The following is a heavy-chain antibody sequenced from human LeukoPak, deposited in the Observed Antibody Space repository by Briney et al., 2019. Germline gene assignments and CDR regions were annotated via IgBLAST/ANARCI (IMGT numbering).Heavy chain of an antibody. Sequence: PGRSLRLSCAASGFTFSSYSMNWVRQAPGKGLEWVSSISSSSSYIYYADSVKGRFTISRDNSKNTLYLQMNSPRAEDTALYYCANNWNLDYWGQGTLVTVSS. D-gene: IGHD1-1*01. CDR2: ISSSSSYI. V-gene: IGHV3-21*04. CDR3: ANNWNLDY. J-gene: IGHJ4*02. CDR1: GFTFSSYS.